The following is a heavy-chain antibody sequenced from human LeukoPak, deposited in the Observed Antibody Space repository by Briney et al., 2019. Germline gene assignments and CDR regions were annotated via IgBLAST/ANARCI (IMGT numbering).Heavy chain of an antibody. J-gene: IGHJ4*02. Sequence: ASVKVSCKASGYTFTGYYMHWVRQAPGQGLEWMGGFDPEDGETIYAQKFQGRVTMTEDTSTDTAYMELSSLRSEDTAVYYCATVRVPAAASLDYWGQGTLVTVSS. V-gene: IGHV1-24*01. CDR3: ATVRVPAAASLDY. CDR1: GYTFTGYY. D-gene: IGHD2-2*01. CDR2: FDPEDGET.